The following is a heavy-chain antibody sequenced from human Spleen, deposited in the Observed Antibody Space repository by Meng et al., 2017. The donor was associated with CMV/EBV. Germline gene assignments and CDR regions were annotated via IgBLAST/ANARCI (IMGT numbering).Heavy chain of an antibody. CDR2: INPNSGGT. D-gene: IGHD2-2*01. Sequence: ASVKVSCKASGYTFTGYYMHWVRQAPGQGLEWMGWINPNSGGTNYAQKFHGRVTMTRDTSISTAYMELSRLRSEDTAVYYCAREVVPAASWFDPWGQGTLVTVSS. V-gene: IGHV1-2*02. J-gene: IGHJ5*02. CDR3: AREVVPAASWFDP. CDR1: GYTFTGYY.